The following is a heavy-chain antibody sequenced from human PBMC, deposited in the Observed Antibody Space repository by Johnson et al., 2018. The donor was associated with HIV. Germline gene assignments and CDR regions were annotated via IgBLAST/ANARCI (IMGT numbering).Heavy chain of an antibody. CDR1: GFTVSNNF. CDR2: IYSGGST. J-gene: IGHJ3*02. Sequence: VQPVESGGGLLQPGGSLRLSCVASGFTVSNNFMSWVRQAPGKGLEWVSVIYSGGSTYYADSVKGRFTISRDNAKNSLYLQMNSLRAEDTAVYHCARDMSDSAWGDAFDIWGQGTMVTVSP. V-gene: IGHV3-53*01. D-gene: IGHD3-16*01. CDR3: ARDMSDSAWGDAFDI.